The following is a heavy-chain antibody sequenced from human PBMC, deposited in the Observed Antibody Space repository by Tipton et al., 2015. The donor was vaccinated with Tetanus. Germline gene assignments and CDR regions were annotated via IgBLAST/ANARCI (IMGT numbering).Heavy chain of an antibody. J-gene: IGHJ6*02. CDR1: GFTFSTYP. V-gene: IGHV3-23*01. CDR2: IGDTEFVT. Sequence: GSLRLSCKASGFTFSTYPMHWVRQAPGKGLEWVSAIGDTEFVTYYADSLKGRFTISRDNSKNTLSLQMNSLRAEDTAVYYCARLNGGWLNYYYYGMDVWGQGTTVTVSS. D-gene: IGHD4-23*01. CDR3: ARLNGGWLNYYYYGMDV.